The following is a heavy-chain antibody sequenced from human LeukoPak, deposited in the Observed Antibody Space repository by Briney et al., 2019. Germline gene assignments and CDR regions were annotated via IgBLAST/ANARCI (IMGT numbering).Heavy chain of an antibody. CDR3: AKSHIDISSYKFDP. D-gene: IGHD3-22*01. J-gene: IGHJ5*02. CDR2: IWHDGSNE. Sequence: GGSLRLSCAASGFIFNNFGMHWVRQAPGKGLEWVAFIWHDGSNEYYAGSVQGRFIISRDNSKNTLYLQMTSLRVEDTAVYYCAKSHIDISSYKFDPWGQGTLVSVSS. V-gene: IGHV3-30*02. CDR1: GFIFNNFG.